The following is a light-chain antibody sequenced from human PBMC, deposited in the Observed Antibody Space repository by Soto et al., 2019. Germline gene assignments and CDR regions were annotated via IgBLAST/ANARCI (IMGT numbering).Light chain of an antibody. V-gene: IGKV1-5*01. Sequence: DIQMTQSPSTLSASVGDRVTITCRASQSISSWLAWYQQKPGKPPKRLIYDASILESGVPSGFSGSGSGTEFTPTTSSLQPDDFATYYCQQYNSYSLTFGPGTKVDIK. CDR2: DAS. J-gene: IGKJ3*01. CDR3: QQYNSYSLT. CDR1: QSISSW.